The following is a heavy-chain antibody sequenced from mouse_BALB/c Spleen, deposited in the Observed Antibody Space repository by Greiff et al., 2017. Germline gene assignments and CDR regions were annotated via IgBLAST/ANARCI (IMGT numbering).Heavy chain of an antibody. J-gene: IGHJ4*01. CDR1: GYSFTGYT. Sequence: EVKLQESGPELVKPGASMKISCKASGYSFTGYTMNWVKQSHGKNLEWIGLINPYNGGTSYNQKFKGKATLTVDKSSSTAYMELLSLTSEDSAVYYCASHYYGSSPYAMDYWGQGTSVTVSS. CDR2: INPYNGGT. V-gene: IGHV1-18*01. CDR3: ASHYYGSSPYAMDY. D-gene: IGHD1-1*01.